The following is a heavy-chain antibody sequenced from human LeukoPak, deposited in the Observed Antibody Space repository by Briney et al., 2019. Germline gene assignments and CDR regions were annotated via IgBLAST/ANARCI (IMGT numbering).Heavy chain of an antibody. CDR2: INPNSGGT. V-gene: IGHV1-2*02. Sequence: GASVKVSCKASGYTFTGYYMHWVRQAPGQGLEWMGWINPNSGGTNYAQKFQGRVTMTSDTSISTAYMELSRLRSDDTAVYYCARDHSSSWYPVNWFDPWGQGTLVTVSS. D-gene: IGHD6-13*01. CDR1: GYTFTGYY. J-gene: IGHJ5*02. CDR3: ARDHSSSWYPVNWFDP.